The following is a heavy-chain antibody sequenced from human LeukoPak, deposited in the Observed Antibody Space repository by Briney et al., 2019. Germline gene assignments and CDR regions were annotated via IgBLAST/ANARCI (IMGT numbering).Heavy chain of an antibody. Sequence: GGSLRLSCAASGFTFSNYWMSWVRQAPGKGLEWVANIKQDESEKHYVDSVKGRFTISRDNAKKSLYLQMYSLRAEDTAVYYCAREAKESSGMDVWGKGTTVTVSS. V-gene: IGHV3-7*03. J-gene: IGHJ6*04. CDR2: IKQDESEK. CDR1: GFTFSNYW. CDR3: AREAKESSGMDV.